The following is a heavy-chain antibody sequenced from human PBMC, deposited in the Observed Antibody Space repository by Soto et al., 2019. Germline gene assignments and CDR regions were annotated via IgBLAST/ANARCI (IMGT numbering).Heavy chain of an antibody. CDR2: INSDGSST. J-gene: IGHJ6*02. V-gene: IGHV3-74*01. CDR3: CRTSPSTYSSSSRAYYYGMDV. CDR1: GFTFSSYW. D-gene: IGHD6-6*01. Sequence: GGSLRLSCAASGFTFSSYWMHWVRQAPGKGLVWVSRINSDGSSTSYADSVKGRFTISRDNAKNTLYLQMNSLRAEDTAVYYCCRTSPSTYSSSSRAYYYGMDVWGPGTTVTVSS.